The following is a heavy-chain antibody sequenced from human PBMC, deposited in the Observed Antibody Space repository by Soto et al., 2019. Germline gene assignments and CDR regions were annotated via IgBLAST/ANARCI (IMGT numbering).Heavy chain of an antibody. CDR2: ISYDGSNK. D-gene: IGHD6-6*01. CDR1: GFTFSSYA. V-gene: IGHV3-30-3*01. CDR3: ARDPNAARREHYYYYGMDV. J-gene: IGHJ6*02. Sequence: QVQLVESGGGVVQPGRSLRLSCAASGFTFSSYAMHWVRQAPGKGLEWVAVISYDGSNKYYADSVKGRFTISRDNSKNTLYLQMNSLRAEDTAVYYCARDPNAARREHYYYYGMDVWGQGTTVTVSS.